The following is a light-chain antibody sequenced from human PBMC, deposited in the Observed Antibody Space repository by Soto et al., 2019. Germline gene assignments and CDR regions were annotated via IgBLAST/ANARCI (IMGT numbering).Light chain of an antibody. CDR1: SGHSTYA. V-gene: IGLV4-69*01. Sequence: QTVVTQSPTASASLGASVKLTCTLSSGHSTYAIAWHQQQPEKGPRYLMKVNRDGSHSKGDGIPDRFSGSSSGAERYLTISSLQSEDEADYYCQTWGTGISVFGGGTQLTVL. CDR3: QTWGTGISV. CDR2: VNRDGSH. J-gene: IGLJ7*01.